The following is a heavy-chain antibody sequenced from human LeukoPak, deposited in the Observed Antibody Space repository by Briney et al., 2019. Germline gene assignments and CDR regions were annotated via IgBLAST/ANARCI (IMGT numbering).Heavy chain of an antibody. CDR3: AKLIGGYPSLPPYFDY. V-gene: IGHV3-23*01. J-gene: IGHJ4*02. Sequence: GGSLRLSCAASGFTFSSYAMSWVRQAPGKGLEWVSAMSGGGTTAYYADSVKGRFTISRDNSKNTLYLQLNSLRAEDTAVYYCAKLIGGYPSLPPYFDYWGQGTLVTVSS. CDR1: GFTFSSYA. D-gene: IGHD3-10*01. CDR2: MSGGGTTA.